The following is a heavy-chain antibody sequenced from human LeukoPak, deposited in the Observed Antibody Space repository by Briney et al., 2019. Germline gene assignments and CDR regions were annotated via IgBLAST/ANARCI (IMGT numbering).Heavy chain of an antibody. V-gene: IGHV3-7*01. CDR2: IKQDGSEK. CDR1: GFTVSSNS. J-gene: IGHJ5*02. D-gene: IGHD3-10*01. Sequence: GGSLRLSCTVSGFTVSSNSMSWVRQAPGKGLEWVANIKQDGSEKYYVDSVKGRFTISRDNAKNSLDLQMNSLRAEDTAVYYCARDLYGSGSYYSWFDPWGQGTLVTVSS. CDR3: ARDLYGSGSYYSWFDP.